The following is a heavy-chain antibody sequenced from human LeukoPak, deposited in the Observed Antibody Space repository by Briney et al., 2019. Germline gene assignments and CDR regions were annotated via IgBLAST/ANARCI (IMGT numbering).Heavy chain of an antibody. CDR1: GYTFNSHY. CDR2: MNPNSGNT. CDR3: ARGGRYDFWSGNYRGYYYYYMDV. D-gene: IGHD3-3*01. J-gene: IGHJ6*03. Sequence: GASVKVSCKASGYTFNSHYIHWLRQAPGQGLEWMGWMNPNSGNTGYAQKFQGRVTMTRNTSISTAYMELSSLRSEDTAVYYCARGGRYDFWSGNYRGYYYYYMDVWGKGTTVTVSS. V-gene: IGHV1-8*02.